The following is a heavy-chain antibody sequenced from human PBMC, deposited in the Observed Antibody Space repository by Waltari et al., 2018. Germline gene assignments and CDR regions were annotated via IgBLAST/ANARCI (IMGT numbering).Heavy chain of an antibody. V-gene: IGHV3-21*01. D-gene: IGHD6-6*01. J-gene: IGHJ5*02. Sequence: EVQLVESGGGLVKPGGSLRLSCAASEFTFSSYSMHWVRQAPGKGLEWVSSISSSSSYIYYADSVKGRFTISRDNAKNSLYLQMNSLRAEDTAVYYCARYGTSIAPAWGQGTLVTVSS. CDR2: ISSSSSYI. CDR1: EFTFSSYS. CDR3: ARYGTSIAPA.